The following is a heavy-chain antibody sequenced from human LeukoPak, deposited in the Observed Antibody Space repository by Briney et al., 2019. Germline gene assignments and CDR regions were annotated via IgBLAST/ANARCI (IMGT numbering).Heavy chain of an antibody. V-gene: IGHV4-59*08. CDR1: GGSISSYY. CDR2: IFYSGAT. Sequence: SETLSLTCTVSGGSISSYYWSWIRQPPGKRLEWIGYIFYSGATYYNPSLKSRLTISVDTSKNLFSLRLSSVTAADTAVYYCARHILDGDNGSKGFDLWGQGILVTVSS. D-gene: IGHD2-21*02. J-gene: IGHJ4*02. CDR3: ARHILDGDNGSKGFDL.